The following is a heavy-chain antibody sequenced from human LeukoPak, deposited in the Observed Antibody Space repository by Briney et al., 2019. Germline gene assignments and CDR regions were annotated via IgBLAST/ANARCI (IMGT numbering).Heavy chain of an antibody. CDR2: INPNSGGP. J-gene: IGHJ2*01. Sequence: ASVKVSCKASGYTFTGDYMHWVRQAPGQGLEWKGWINPNSGGPDYAQKVQGRVTMTRDTSISTAYMELSRVRADATALYYCARDRESSGSGSLYWYFDLWGRGTLVTVCS. V-gene: IGHV1-2*02. CDR1: GYTFTGDY. CDR3: ARDRESSGSGSLYWYFDL. D-gene: IGHD3-10*01.